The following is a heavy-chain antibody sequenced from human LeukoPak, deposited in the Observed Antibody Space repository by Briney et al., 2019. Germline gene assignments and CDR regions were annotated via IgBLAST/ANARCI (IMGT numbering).Heavy chain of an antibody. J-gene: IGHJ4*02. D-gene: IGHD5-18*01. V-gene: IGHV4-31*03. Sequence: PSETLSLTCTVSGGSISSGGYYWSWIRQHPGKGLEWIGYIYYSGSTYYNPSLKSRVTMSVDTSKNQFSLNLSSVTAADTAVYYCVRDKRSYGLDYWGQGTLVTVSS. CDR1: GGSISSGGYY. CDR2: IYYSGST. CDR3: VRDKRSYGLDY.